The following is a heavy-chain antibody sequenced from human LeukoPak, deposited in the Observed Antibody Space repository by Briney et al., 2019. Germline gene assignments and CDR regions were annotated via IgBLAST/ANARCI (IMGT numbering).Heavy chain of an antibody. CDR3: AHRNPQSMAYYFDY. Sequence: ESGPTLVNPTQTLTLTCTFSGFSPSTSAVGVGWIRQPPGKALEWLALIYWDDGKRYSPSLKSRLTITKDTSKNQVVLAMSNMDPVDTATYYCAHRNPQSMAYYFDYWGQGTLVTVSS. V-gene: IGHV2-5*02. CDR2: IYWDDGK. J-gene: IGHJ4*02. D-gene: IGHD2/OR15-2a*01. CDR1: GFSPSTSAVG.